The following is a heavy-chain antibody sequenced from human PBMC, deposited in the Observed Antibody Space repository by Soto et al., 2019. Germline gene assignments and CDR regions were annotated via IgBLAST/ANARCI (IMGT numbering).Heavy chain of an antibody. J-gene: IGHJ4*02. D-gene: IGHD5-12*01. CDR2: IYYSGST. Sequence: SETLSLTCTVSGGSISSGDYYWSWIRQPPGKGLEWIGYIYYSGSTYYNPSLKSRVTISVDTSKNQFSLKLSSVTAADTAVYYCARGERWLLFDYWGQGTLVPVSS. V-gene: IGHV4-30-4*01. CDR1: GGSISSGDYY. CDR3: ARGERWLLFDY.